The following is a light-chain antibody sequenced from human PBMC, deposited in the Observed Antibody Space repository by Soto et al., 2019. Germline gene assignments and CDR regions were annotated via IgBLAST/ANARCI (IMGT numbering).Light chain of an antibody. Sequence: EIVLTQSPATLSLSPGERATLSCRASQSVSSYFAWYQQKPGQAPRLLIYDASNRATGIPARFSGSGSGTGFTLTISSLEPEDFAVYYCQQRSNWPLTFGGGTKVEIK. CDR3: QQRSNWPLT. V-gene: IGKV3-11*01. J-gene: IGKJ4*01. CDR1: QSVSSY. CDR2: DAS.